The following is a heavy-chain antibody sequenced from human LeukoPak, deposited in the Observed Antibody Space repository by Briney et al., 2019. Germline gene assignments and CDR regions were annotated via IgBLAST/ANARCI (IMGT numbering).Heavy chain of an antibody. D-gene: IGHD6-19*01. V-gene: IGHV3-23*01. CDR1: GFTFSSYA. CDR3: AKGAQWLVLNYFDY. J-gene: IGHJ4*02. Sequence: GGSLRLSCAASGFTFSSYAMSWVRQAPGKGLEWVSAISGSGGSTYYADSVKGRSTISRDNSKNTLYLQMNSLRAEDTAVHYCAKGAQWLVLNYFDYWGQGTLVTVSS. CDR2: ISGSGGST.